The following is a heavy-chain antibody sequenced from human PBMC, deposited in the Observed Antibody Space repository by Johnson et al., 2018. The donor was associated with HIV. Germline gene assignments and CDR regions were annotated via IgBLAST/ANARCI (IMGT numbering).Heavy chain of an antibody. V-gene: IGHV3-30*19. CDR1: GFTFSSYG. CDR2: ISYDGSNK. D-gene: IGHD4-17*01. CDR3: AKDAVTDDAFDI. Sequence: QEQLVESGGGVVQPGGSLRLSCAASGFTFSSYGMYCVRQAPGKGLEWVAVISYDGSNKYYADSVKGRFTISRDNSKNTLYLQMNSLRAEDTAVYYCAKDAVTDDAFDIWGQGTMVTVSS. J-gene: IGHJ3*02.